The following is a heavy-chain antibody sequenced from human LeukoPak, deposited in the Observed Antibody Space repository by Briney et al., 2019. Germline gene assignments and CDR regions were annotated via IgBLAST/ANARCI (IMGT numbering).Heavy chain of an antibody. CDR1: GYTLTELS. CDR2: FDPEDGET. CDR3: ATEIGALVRGVGAFDI. Sequence: ASVKVSCKVSGYTLTELSMHWVRQAPGKGLEWMGGFDPEDGETIYAQKFQGRVTMTEDTSTDTAYMELSSLRSEDTAVYYCATEIGALVRGVGAFDIWGQGTMVTVSS. D-gene: IGHD3-10*01. J-gene: IGHJ3*02. V-gene: IGHV1-24*01.